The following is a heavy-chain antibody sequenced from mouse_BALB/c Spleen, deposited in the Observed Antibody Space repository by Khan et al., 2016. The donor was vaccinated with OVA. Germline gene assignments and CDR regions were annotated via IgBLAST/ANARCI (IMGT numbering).Heavy chain of an antibody. CDR3: AREDYGNFFYFDY. V-gene: IGHV1-54*01. J-gene: IGHJ2*01. CDR2: INPGSGGT. CDR1: GYAFTNYL. D-gene: IGHD2-1*01. Sequence: QVRLQQSGGEVIRPGTSVKVSCKASGYAFTNYLIEWVKQRPGQGLEWIGVINPGSGGTNYNEKFKGKATLTADKSSSTAYMQLSSLTSDDSAVYCCAREDYGNFFYFDYWGQGTTLTVSS.